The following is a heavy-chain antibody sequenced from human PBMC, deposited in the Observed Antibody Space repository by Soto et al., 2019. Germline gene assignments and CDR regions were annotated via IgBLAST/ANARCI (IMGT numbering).Heavy chain of an antibody. CDR3: VGGYYFGDY. D-gene: IGHD3-22*01. Sequence: PAWSLTLSCAASGFTFSSYGMHWVRQAPGKGLQWVAVISYDGSNKYHADSVKGRFTISRDNSKNTLYLQMNSLRAEDMAVYYCVGGYYFGDYWGQGTLVTVSS. CDR2: ISYDGSNK. V-gene: IGHV3-30*03. J-gene: IGHJ4*02. CDR1: GFTFSSYG.